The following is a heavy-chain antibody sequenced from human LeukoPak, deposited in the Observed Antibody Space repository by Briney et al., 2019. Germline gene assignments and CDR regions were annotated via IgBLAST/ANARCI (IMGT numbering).Heavy chain of an antibody. CDR1: GFTFSRYW. Sequence: GGSLRLSCAASGFTFSRYWMNWVRQAPGKGLEWVANIKQDGSEKYYADSVKGRFTISRDNAKNTLYLQMNSLTAEDTAVYYCARIGFDSSGYFDYWGQGTLVTVSS. CDR3: ARIGFDSSGYFDY. V-gene: IGHV3-7*01. CDR2: IKQDGSEK. J-gene: IGHJ4*02. D-gene: IGHD6-25*01.